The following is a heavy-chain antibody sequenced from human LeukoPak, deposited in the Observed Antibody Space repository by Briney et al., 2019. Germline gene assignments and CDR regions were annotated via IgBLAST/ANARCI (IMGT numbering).Heavy chain of an antibody. J-gene: IGHJ3*02. V-gene: IGHV5-51*01. D-gene: IGHD3-10*01. CDR2: IYPGDSDT. CDR1: GYSFTSYW. Sequence: GASLQISCKGSGYSFTSYWIGWVRPMPGKGLEWMGIIYPGDSDTRYSPSFQGQVTISADKSISTAYLQWSSLKASDTAMYYCARPHGSGSYYGDAFDIWGQGTMVTVSS. CDR3: ARPHGSGSYYGDAFDI.